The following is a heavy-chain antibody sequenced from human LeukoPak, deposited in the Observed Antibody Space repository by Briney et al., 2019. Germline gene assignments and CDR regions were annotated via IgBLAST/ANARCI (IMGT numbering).Heavy chain of an antibody. D-gene: IGHD4-4*01. CDR1: GFTFSTYT. CDR2: ISSSSSTI. CDR3: ARDLYTLTTPSGY. Sequence: GGSLRLSCAASGFTFSTYTMNWVRQAPGKGLEWISYISSSSSTIYYADSVKGRFTISRDNAKNSLYLQMDSLRAEDTAVYYCARDLYTLTTPSGYWGQGTLVTVSS. V-gene: IGHV3-48*01. J-gene: IGHJ4*02.